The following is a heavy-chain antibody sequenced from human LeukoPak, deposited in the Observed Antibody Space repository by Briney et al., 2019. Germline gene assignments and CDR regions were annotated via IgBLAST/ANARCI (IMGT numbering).Heavy chain of an antibody. V-gene: IGHV3-23*01. J-gene: IGHJ4*02. CDR1: GFTFSSDA. CDR2: ISGSGDTT. CDR3: TRQGWIY. Sequence: GGSLRLSCAASGFTFSSDALTWVRQPPGKGLEWISTISGSGDTTYYADSVKGRFTTSRDNSKDVVYLQMNSVRDEDTAVYYCTRQGWIYWGQGTLVTVSS. D-gene: IGHD2-2*03.